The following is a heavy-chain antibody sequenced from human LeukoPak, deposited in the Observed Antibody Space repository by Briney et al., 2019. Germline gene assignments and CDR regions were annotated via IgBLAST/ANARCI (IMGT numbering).Heavy chain of an antibody. J-gene: IGHJ4*02. V-gene: IGHV4-34*01. CDR3: ARGGHGYSSSDGYFDY. Sequence: SETLSLTCAVYGGSFSGYYWSWIRQPPGKGLEWIGEINHSGSTNYNPSLKSRVTISVDTSKNQFSLKLSSVTAADTAVYYCARGGHGYSSSDGYFDYWGQGTLVTVSS. D-gene: IGHD6-6*01. CDR2: INHSGST. CDR1: GGSFSGYY.